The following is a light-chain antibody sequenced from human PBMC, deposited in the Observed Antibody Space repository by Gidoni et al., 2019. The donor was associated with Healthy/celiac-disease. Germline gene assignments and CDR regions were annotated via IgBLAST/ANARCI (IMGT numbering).Light chain of an antibody. Sequence: DIQMTQSPSSLSASVGDRLTITCRASQSISSYLNWYQQKPGKAPKLLIYAASSLQSGVPSGFSGSGSGTDFTLTISSLQPEDFATYYCQQSYSTPRTFGQGTKVEIK. V-gene: IGKV1-39*01. CDR2: AAS. J-gene: IGKJ1*01. CDR3: QQSYSTPRT. CDR1: QSISSY.